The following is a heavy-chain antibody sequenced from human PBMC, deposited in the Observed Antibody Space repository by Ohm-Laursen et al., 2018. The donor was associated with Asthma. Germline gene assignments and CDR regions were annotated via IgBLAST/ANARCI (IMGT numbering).Heavy chain of an antibody. Sequence: SLRLSCSAPGFTFSSYGMHWVRQAPGKGLEWVAVISYDGSNKYYADSVKGRFTISRDNSKNTLYLQMNSLRAEDTAVYYCARAGLAHYYYYGMDVWGQGTTVTVSS. J-gene: IGHJ6*02. D-gene: IGHD3-10*01. CDR3: ARAGLAHYYYYGMDV. CDR1: GFTFSSYG. CDR2: ISYDGSNK. V-gene: IGHV3-30*03.